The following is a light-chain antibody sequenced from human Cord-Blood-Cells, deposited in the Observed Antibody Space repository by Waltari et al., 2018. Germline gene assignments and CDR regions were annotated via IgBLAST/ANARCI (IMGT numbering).Light chain of an antibody. J-gene: IGLJ1*01. CDR3: CSYAGSSYV. V-gene: IGLV2-23*01. CDR1: SSDVARYNL. CDR2: EGS. Sequence: QSALTQPASVSGSPGQSITTSCTGTSSDVARYNLVSWYQQHPGKAPKLMIYEGSKRPSGVSNRFSGSKSGNTASLTISGLQAEDEADYYCCSYAGSSYVFGTGTKVTVL.